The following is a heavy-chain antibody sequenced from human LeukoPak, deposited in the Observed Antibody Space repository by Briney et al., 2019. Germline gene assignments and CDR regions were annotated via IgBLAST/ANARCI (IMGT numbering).Heavy chain of an antibody. CDR2: IIPIFGTA. D-gene: IGHD3-10*01. CDR1: GGTFSSYA. Sequence: ASVKVSCKASGGTFSSYAISWVRQAPGQGIEWMGGIIPIFGTANYAQKFQGRVTITADESTSTAYMELSSLRSEDTAVYYCATQTAVYYYGSGSYTDPWGQGTLVTVSS. J-gene: IGHJ5*02. V-gene: IGHV1-69*13. CDR3: ATQTAVYYYGSGSYTDP.